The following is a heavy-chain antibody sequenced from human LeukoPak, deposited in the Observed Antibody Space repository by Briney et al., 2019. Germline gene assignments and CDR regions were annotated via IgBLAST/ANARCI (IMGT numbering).Heavy chain of an antibody. CDR2: IKQDGSEK. Sequence: GGSLRLSCAASGFTFTDYWMSWVHQTPGKGLEWVANIKQDGSEKYYVDSVKGRFTISRDNAKNSLYLQMNSLRAEDTAVYYCARDQRYCSSSSCPWEPFDYWGQGTLVTVSS. D-gene: IGHD2-2*01. CDR3: ARDQRYCSSSSCPWEPFDY. V-gene: IGHV3-7*05. J-gene: IGHJ4*02. CDR1: GFTFTDYW.